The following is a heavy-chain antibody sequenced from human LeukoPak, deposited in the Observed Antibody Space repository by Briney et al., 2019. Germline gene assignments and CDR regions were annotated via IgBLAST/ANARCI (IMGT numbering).Heavy chain of an antibody. CDR2: IYHSGST. CDR1: GYSISSGYY. Sequence: PSETLSLTCTVSGYSISSGYYWGWIRQPPGKGLEWIGNIYHSGSTYYNPSLKSRVTISVDTSKNQFSLKLSSVTAADTAVYYCARVVWGGDFHYSLDVWGKGTTVIVSS. V-gene: IGHV4-38-2*02. J-gene: IGHJ6*03. D-gene: IGHD7-27*01. CDR3: ARVVWGGDFHYSLDV.